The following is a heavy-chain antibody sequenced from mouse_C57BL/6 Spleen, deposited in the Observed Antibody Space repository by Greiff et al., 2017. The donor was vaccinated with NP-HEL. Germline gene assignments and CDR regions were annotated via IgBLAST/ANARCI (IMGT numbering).Heavy chain of an antibody. V-gene: IGHV1-74*01. CDR3: AIGYYVWYFDV. Sequence: QVQLQQPGAELVKPGASVKVSCKASGYTFTSYWMHWVKQRPGQGLEWIGRIHPSDSDTNYNQKFKGKATLTVDKSSSTAYMQLSSLTSEDSAVYYCAIGYYVWYFDVWGTGTTVTVSS. D-gene: IGHD2-3*01. J-gene: IGHJ1*03. CDR1: GYTFTSYW. CDR2: IHPSDSDT.